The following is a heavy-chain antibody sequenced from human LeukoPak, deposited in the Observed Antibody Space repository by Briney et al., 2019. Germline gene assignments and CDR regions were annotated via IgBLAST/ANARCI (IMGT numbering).Heavy chain of an antibody. CDR3: AKSGGSTRLNWFDP. CDR2: ISGSDGST. Sequence: PGGSLRLSCVASGFTFSSYAMNWVRQAPGKGLEWVSTISGSDGSTYYADSVKGRFTISRDNSKNPLYLQMNSLRAEDTAVYYCAKSGGSTRLNWFDPWGQGTLVTVSS. V-gene: IGHV3-23*01. D-gene: IGHD1-26*01. J-gene: IGHJ5*02. CDR1: GFTFSSYA.